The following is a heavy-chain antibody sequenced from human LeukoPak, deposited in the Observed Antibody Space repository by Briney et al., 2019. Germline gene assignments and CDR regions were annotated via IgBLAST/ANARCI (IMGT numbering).Heavy chain of an antibody. CDR3: AKDLRGPGSMDV. CDR2: ISYDGSNK. Sequence: GGSLRLSCAASGFTFSSYAMHWVRQAPGKGLEWVAVISYDGSNKYYADSVKGRFTISRDNSKNTLYLQMNSLRAEDTAVYYCAKDLRGPGSMDVWGQGTTVTVSS. D-gene: IGHD3-16*01. V-gene: IGHV3-30*04. J-gene: IGHJ6*02. CDR1: GFTFSSYA.